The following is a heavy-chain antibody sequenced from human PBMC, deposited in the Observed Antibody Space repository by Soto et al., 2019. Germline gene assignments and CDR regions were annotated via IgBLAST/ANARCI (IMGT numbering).Heavy chain of an antibody. CDR3: AKARSYDSSGYYDAVYYYYGMDV. D-gene: IGHD3-22*01. Sequence: QVQLVESGGGVVQPGRSLRLSCAASGFTFSSYGMHWVRQAPGKGLEWVAVISYDGSNKYYADSVKGRFTISRDNSKNTLYLQMNSLRAEDTAVYYCAKARSYDSSGYYDAVYYYYGMDVWGQGTTVTVSS. J-gene: IGHJ6*02. CDR2: ISYDGSNK. V-gene: IGHV3-30*18. CDR1: GFTFSSYG.